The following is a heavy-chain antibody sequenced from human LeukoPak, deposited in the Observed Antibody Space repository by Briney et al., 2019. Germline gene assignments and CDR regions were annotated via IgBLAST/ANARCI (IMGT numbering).Heavy chain of an antibody. J-gene: IGHJ4*02. CDR1: GYTLTELS. Sequence: ASVKVSCKVSGYTLTELSMHWVRQAPGKGLEWMGGFDPEDGETIYAQKFQGRVTMTEDTSTDTAYMELSSLRSEDTAVYYCATDWENDFWSGYSFDYWGQGTLVTVSS. D-gene: IGHD3-3*01. CDR3: ATDWENDFWSGYSFDY. V-gene: IGHV1-24*01. CDR2: FDPEDGET.